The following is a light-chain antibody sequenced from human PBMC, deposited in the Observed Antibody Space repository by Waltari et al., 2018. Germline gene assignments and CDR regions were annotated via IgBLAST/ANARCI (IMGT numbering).Light chain of an antibody. CDR2: GAS. Sequence: VIRMTQSPSLLSASTGDRVTISCRRSQDIGTYLAWYQQTPGKAPKLLIYGASTLQSGVPSRFSGSGSGTDFTLTISCLQSEDFATYYCQQYYGFPWTFGQGTKVEIK. V-gene: IGKV1D-8*01. J-gene: IGKJ1*01. CDR3: QQYYGFPWT. CDR1: QDIGTY.